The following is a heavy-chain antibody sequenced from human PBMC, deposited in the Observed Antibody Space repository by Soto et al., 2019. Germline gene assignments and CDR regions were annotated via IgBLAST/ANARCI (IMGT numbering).Heavy chain of an antibody. J-gene: IGHJ1*01. Sequence: VQLVESGGGVVQPGRSLRLSCAASGSTFSNYGMHWVRQAPGKGLEWVAVIWYDGSNKYYEDSVKGRFTISRDNSKNTLYLQMNSLRAEDTAVYYCARNDADVGVSEYFQYWGQGTLVIASS. CDR2: IWYDGSNK. D-gene: IGHD3-10*01. CDR1: GSTFSNYG. CDR3: ARNDADVGVSEYFQY. V-gene: IGHV3-33*01.